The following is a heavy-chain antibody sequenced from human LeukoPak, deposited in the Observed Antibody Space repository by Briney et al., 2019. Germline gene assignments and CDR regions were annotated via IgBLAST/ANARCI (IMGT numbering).Heavy chain of an antibody. CDR3: ATQYGDYPRTAFDM. J-gene: IGHJ3*02. V-gene: IGHV3-74*01. Sequence: GGSLRLSCAASGFTFSSYWMHWVRQAPGKGLVWVSRITTYADSVKGRFTISRDNAKNTLYLQMNSLRAEDTAVYYCATQYGDYPRTAFDMWGQGTMVTVSS. CDR2: IT. CDR1: GFTFSSYW. D-gene: IGHD4-17*01.